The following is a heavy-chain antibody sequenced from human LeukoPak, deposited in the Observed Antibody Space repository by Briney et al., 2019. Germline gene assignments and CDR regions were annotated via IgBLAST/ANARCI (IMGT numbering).Heavy chain of an antibody. D-gene: IGHD3-22*01. J-gene: IGHJ3*02. Sequence: PSQTLSLTCTVSGGSISCGGYYGSWIRQHPGKGLEWIGYIYYSGSTYYNPSLKSRVTISVDTSKNQLSLKLSSVTGAYTAVYYCARRSLTYYDSSCDYCRALDIWGQGTMVTVSS. CDR2: IYYSGST. CDR3: ARRSLTYYDSSCDYCRALDI. V-gene: IGHV4-31*03. CDR1: GGSISCGGYY.